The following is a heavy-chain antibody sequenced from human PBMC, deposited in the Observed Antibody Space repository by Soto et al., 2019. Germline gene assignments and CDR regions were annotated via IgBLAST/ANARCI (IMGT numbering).Heavy chain of an antibody. Sequence: DVQLVESGGGLIQPGESLRLSCAAFGFTISGKKYVAWVRQAPGKGLEWVSAFYDLDGSFYAASVEGRFTTSSDSSKTTVYLQMNDLRPDDTAVYYCATWHEREHAYDVWGQGTTVTVSS. V-gene: IGHV3-53*01. CDR2: FYDLDGS. J-gene: IGHJ3*01. CDR3: ATWHEREHAYDV. CDR1: GFTISGKKY. D-gene: IGHD1-1*01.